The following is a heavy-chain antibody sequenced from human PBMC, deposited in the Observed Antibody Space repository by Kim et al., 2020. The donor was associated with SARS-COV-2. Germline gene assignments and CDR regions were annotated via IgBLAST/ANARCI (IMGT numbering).Heavy chain of an antibody. D-gene: IGHD5-12*01. CDR3: AKDQTVRATCPLDY. Sequence: GGSLRLSCAASGFRFGDYAMHWVRQAPGKGLEWVSGISWNSDSIEYADSVKGRFTISRDNAKNSLYLQMNSLRGEDTSLYYCAKDQTVRATCPLDYWGQGVVVTVSS. V-gene: IGHV3-9*01. CDR1: GFRFGDYA. CDR2: ISWNSDSI. J-gene: IGHJ4*02.